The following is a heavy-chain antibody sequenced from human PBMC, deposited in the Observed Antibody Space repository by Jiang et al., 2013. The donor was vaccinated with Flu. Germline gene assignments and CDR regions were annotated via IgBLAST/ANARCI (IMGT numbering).Heavy chain of an antibody. CDR2: INDRGSHT. CDR3: AKRGQYSGNYPGNWYFDL. Sequence: QLVESGGGLVQAGGSLRLSCAASGFTFSSYAMSWVRQAPGKGLEWVSIINDRGSHTYYADSVKGRFTISRDNSKSTLWLQMNSLRADDTAVYYCAKRGQYSGNYPGNWYFDLWGRGTLVTVSS. J-gene: IGHJ2*01. V-gene: IGHV3-23*04. CDR1: GFTFSSYA. D-gene: IGHD1-26*01.